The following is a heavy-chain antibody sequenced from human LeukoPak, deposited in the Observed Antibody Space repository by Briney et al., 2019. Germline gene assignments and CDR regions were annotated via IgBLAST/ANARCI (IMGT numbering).Heavy chain of an antibody. D-gene: IGHD6-19*01. CDR3: TTDQRLLDAVAGTYYYYYMDV. J-gene: IGHJ6*03. CDR1: GFTFSNAW. V-gene: IGHV3-15*01. Sequence: PGGSLRLSCAASGFTFSNAWMSWVRQAPGKGLEWVGRIKSKTDGGTTDYAAPVKGRFTISRDDSKNTLYLQMNSLKTGDTAVYYCTTDQRLLDAVAGTYYYYYMDVWGKGTTVTISS. CDR2: IKSKTDGGTT.